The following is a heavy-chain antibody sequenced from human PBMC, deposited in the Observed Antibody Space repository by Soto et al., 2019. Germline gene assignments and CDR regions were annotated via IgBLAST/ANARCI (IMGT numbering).Heavy chain of an antibody. Sequence: GGSLRLSCAASGFTFGEYYMSWIRQAPGKGLEWVSYISSSGSTIYYADSVKGRFTISRDNAKNSLYLQMNSLRAEDTAVYYYARKGWPGAFEIWGQGTMVTVSS. J-gene: IGHJ3*02. D-gene: IGHD2-15*01. CDR2: ISSSGSTI. CDR1: GFTFGEYY. V-gene: IGHV3-11*01. CDR3: ARKGWPGAFEI.